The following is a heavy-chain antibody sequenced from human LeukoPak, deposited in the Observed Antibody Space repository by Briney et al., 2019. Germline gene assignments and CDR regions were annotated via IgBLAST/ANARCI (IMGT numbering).Heavy chain of an antibody. V-gene: IGHV3-23*01. CDR2: ISGSGGST. J-gene: IGHJ3*02. Sequence: PGGSLSLSGAASGFIFSSNAMYWVRQAPGKGLEWVSVISGSGGSTYYADSVKGRFTISRDNSKNTLYLQMNSLRAEDTAVYYCSLSGYNDAFDIWGQGTKVTVSS. D-gene: IGHD1-1*01. CDR1: GFIFSSNA. CDR3: SLSGYNDAFDI.